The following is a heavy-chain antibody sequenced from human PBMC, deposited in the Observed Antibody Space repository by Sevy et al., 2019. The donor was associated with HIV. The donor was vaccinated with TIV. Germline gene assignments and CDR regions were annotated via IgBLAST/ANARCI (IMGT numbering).Heavy chain of an antibody. CDR3: AKSPGIAAAGKYFDY. CDR1: GFTFSSYG. CDR2: ISYDGSNK. J-gene: IGHJ4*02. Sequence: GGSLRLSCAASGFTFSSYGMHWVRQAPGKGLEWVAVISYDGSNKYYADSVKGRFTISRENSKNTLYLQMNSLRAEDTAVYYCAKSPGIAAAGKYFDYWGQGTLVTVSS. D-gene: IGHD6-13*01. V-gene: IGHV3-30*18.